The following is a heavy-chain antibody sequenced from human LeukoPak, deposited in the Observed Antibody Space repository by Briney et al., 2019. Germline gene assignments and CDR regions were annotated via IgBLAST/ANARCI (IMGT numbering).Heavy chain of an antibody. V-gene: IGHV1-3*01. Sequence: ASVKVSCKAPGYTFTSYAMHWVRQAPGQRLEWMGWINAGNGNTKYSQKFQGRVTITRDTSASTAYMELSSLRSEDTAVYYCARVRAIVVVAAPDYWGQGTLVTVSS. D-gene: IGHD2-15*01. J-gene: IGHJ4*02. CDR1: GYTFTSYA. CDR3: ARVRAIVVVAAPDY. CDR2: INAGNGNT.